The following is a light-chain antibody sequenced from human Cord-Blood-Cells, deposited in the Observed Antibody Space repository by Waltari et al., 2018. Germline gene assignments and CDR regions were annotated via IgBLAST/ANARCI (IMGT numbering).Light chain of an antibody. CDR1: QSISSY. CDR2: AAS. CDR3: QQSYSTPRT. Sequence: DIQMTQSPSSLSASVGDRVTITCRASQSISSYLKWYQKKPGYAHKLLIYAASSLQSVVTAMFSGSGSGTDFTLTISSLQPEDFAAYYCQQSYSTPRTFGGGTKVEIK. J-gene: IGKJ4*01. V-gene: IGKV1-39*01.